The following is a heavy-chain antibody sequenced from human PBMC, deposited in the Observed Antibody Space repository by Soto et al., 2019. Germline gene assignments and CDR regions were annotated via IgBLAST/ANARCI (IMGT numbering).Heavy chain of an antibody. J-gene: IGHJ4*02. CDR3: AKGGYSYGLYYFDY. Sequence: PGWSLRLFCAASGFTFSIYAMSWVRQAPWKGLEWVSAIRGSGGSTYYAAAVKGRFTTSRDNSKHTMYMQMNSLRVEDTAVYYCAKGGYSYGLYYFDYWGQGTMVTV. CDR2: IRGSGGST. CDR1: GFTFSIYA. V-gene: IGHV3-23*01. D-gene: IGHD5-18*01.